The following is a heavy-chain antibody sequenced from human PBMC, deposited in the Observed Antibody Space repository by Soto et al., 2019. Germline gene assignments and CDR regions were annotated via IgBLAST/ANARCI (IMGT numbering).Heavy chain of an antibody. D-gene: IGHD3-3*01. CDR3: ASTYYDFWSGPPHYYYGMDV. CDR1: GFTFSSYA. Sequence: HPGGSLRLSCAASGFTFSSYAMHWVRQAPGKGLEWVAVISYDGSNKYYADSVKGRFTISRDNSKNTLYLQMNSLRAEDTAVYYCASTYYDFWSGPPHYYYGMDVWGQGTTVTVSS. CDR2: ISYDGSNK. V-gene: IGHV3-30-3*01. J-gene: IGHJ6*02.